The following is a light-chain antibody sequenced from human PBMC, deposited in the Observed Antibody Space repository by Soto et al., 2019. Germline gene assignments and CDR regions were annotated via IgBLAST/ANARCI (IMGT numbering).Light chain of an antibody. CDR2: DVS. CDR3: SSYTSSGIPYV. CDR1: SSDVGGFNY. Sequence: QSVLTQPASVSGSPGQSITISCTGTSSDVGGFNYVSWYQQHPGKAPKLVIFDVSNRPSGVSNRFSGSKSGNTASLTISGLQAEDEADYYCSSYTSSGIPYVFGTGTKVTVL. V-gene: IGLV2-14*01. J-gene: IGLJ1*01.